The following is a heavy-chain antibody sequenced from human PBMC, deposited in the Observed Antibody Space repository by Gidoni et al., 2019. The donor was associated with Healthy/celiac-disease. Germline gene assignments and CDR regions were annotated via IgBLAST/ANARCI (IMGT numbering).Heavy chain of an antibody. CDR1: GGHFSSYA. CDR2: IIPILGIA. D-gene: IGHD4-4*01. J-gene: IGHJ4*02. CDR3: ARVPPHFRTTVDY. Sequence: QVQLVQSGAEVKKPGSSVKVYCKASGGHFSSYAISWVRQAPGQGLEWMGRIIPILGIANYAQKCQGRVTITADKSTSTAYMELSSLRSEDTAVYYCARVPPHFRTTVDYWGQGTLVTVSS. V-gene: IGHV1-69*09.